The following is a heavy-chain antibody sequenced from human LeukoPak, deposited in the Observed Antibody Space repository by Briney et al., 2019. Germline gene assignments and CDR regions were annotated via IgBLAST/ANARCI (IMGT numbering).Heavy chain of an antibody. D-gene: IGHD3-22*01. CDR2: IRSKANSYAT. Sequence: GGSLRLSCAASGFTFSGSAMHWVRQASGKGLEWVGRIRSKANSYATAYAASVKGRFTISRDDSKNTAYLQMNSLKTEDTAVYYCAKSMILIVVAPFFDYWGQGTLVTVSS. V-gene: IGHV3-73*01. CDR1: GFTFSGSA. CDR3: AKSMILIVVAPFFDY. J-gene: IGHJ4*02.